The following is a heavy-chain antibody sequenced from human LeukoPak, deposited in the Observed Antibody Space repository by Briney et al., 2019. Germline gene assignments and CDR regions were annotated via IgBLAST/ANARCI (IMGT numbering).Heavy chain of an antibody. J-gene: IGHJ4*02. D-gene: IGHD2-15*01. V-gene: IGHV1-24*01. Sequence: ASVKVSCKVSGYTLTELSMHWVRQAPGKGLEWMGGFDPEDGETIYAQKFQGRVTMTEDTSTDTAYMELSSLRSEDTAMYYCATTPRYCSGGSCYYFDYWGQGTLVTVSS. CDR2: FDPEDGET. CDR3: ATTPRYCSGGSCYYFDY. CDR1: GYTLTELS.